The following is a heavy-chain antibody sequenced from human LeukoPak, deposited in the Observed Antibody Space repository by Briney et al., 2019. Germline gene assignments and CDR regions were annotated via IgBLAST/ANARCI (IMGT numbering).Heavy chain of an antibody. V-gene: IGHV3-48*03. Sequence: GGALRLSCAAFGFTFSRYEMNWVRQAPGKGLEWVSYISSSGGATHYADSVKGRFTISRDNAKNSLYLQMNSLRAEDTAVYYCARGWDSGTHFDYWGQGALVTVSS. CDR2: ISSSGGAT. CDR1: GFTFSRYE. J-gene: IGHJ4*02. D-gene: IGHD1-26*01. CDR3: ARGWDSGTHFDY.